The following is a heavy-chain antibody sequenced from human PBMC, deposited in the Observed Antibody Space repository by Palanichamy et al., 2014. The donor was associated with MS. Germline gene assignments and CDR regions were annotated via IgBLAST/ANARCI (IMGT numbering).Heavy chain of an antibody. CDR1: WLHQQCFLL. D-gene: IGHD1-26*01. J-gene: IGHJ4*02. Sequence: QVQLQESGPGTGEAFTDPVPHLHCLWWLHQQCFLLLGPGSASTQEGPGVVGYIYSTREHLLQPVLKSRVTISLDASRNQFSLKLTSVTAADTAVYYCARDSGNFSPDYWGQGTLVTVS. V-gene: IGHV4-31*03. CDR3: ARDSGNFSPDY. CDR2: IYSTREH.